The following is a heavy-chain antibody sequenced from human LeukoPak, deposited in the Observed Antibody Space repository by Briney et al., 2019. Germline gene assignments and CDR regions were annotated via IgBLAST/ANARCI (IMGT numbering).Heavy chain of an antibody. Sequence: PGRSLRLSCAASGFTFSSSAMHWVRQAPGKGLEWVAVISYDGSSKYYADSVKGRFTISRDNSKNTLYLQMNSLRAEDTAVYYCARGGRSSPPVDYGMDVWGQGTTVTVSS. J-gene: IGHJ6*02. D-gene: IGHD6-13*01. V-gene: IGHV3-30-3*01. CDR2: ISYDGSSK. CDR3: ARGGRSSPPVDYGMDV. CDR1: GFTFSSSA.